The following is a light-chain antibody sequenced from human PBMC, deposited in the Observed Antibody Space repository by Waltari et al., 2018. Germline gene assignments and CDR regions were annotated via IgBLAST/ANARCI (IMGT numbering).Light chain of an antibody. CDR3: QHYVRLPAT. J-gene: IGKJ1*01. CDR1: QSISKY. CDR2: GAS. Sequence: EIMLTQSPGTLSLSPGERATLSCRASQSISKYLAWYQQKPGKAPRLLISGASSRATGIPDRFSGSGSWTDFSLTISRLEPQDFAVYYCQHYVRLPATFGQGTKVEIK. V-gene: IGKV3-20*01.